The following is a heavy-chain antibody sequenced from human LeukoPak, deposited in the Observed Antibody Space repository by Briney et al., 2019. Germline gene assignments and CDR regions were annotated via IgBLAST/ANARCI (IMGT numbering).Heavy chain of an antibody. CDR3: AREPVVVIAATPVHYYGMDV. J-gene: IGHJ6*02. Sequence: GGSLRLSCAASGFTVSSNYMSWVRQAPGEGLEWVSVIYSGGSTYYADSVKGRFTISRDNSKNTLYLQMNSLRAEDTAVYYCAREPVVVIAATPVHYYGMDVWGQGTTVTVSS. CDR1: GFTVSSNY. D-gene: IGHD2-15*01. CDR2: IYSGGST. V-gene: IGHV3-66*01.